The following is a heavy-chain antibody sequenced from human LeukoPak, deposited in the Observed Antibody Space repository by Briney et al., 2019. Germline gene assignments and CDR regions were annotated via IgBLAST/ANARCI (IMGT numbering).Heavy chain of an antibody. CDR2: INHSGST. Sequence: PSETLSLTCAVYGGSFSGYYWSWIRQPPGKGLEWIGEINHSGSTNYNPSLKSRVTISVDTSKNQFSLKLSSVTAADTAVYYCARGVVVAATRHWWFDPWGQGTLVTVSS. D-gene: IGHD2-15*01. V-gene: IGHV4-34*01. CDR1: GGSFSGYY. J-gene: IGHJ5*02. CDR3: ARGVVVAATRHWWFDP.